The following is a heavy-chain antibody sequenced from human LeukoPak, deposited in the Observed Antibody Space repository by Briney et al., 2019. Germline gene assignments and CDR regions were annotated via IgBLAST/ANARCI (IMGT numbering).Heavy chain of an antibody. CDR2: IYHSGST. CDR1: GGSISSSSHY. CDR3: ARVGGYDWRLDY. V-gene: IGHV4-61*01. J-gene: IGHJ4*02. Sequence: SETLSLTCTVSGGSISSSSHYWSWIRQPPGKGLEWIGYIYHSGSTNYNPSLKSRVTISVDTSKNQFSLKLSSVTTADTAVYYCARVGGYDWRLDYWGQGTLVTVSS. D-gene: IGHD5-12*01.